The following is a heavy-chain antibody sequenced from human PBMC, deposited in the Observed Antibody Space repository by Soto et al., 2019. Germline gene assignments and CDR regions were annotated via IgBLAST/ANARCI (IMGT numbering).Heavy chain of an antibody. D-gene: IGHD2-2*01. CDR1: GFTFSDYY. J-gene: IGHJ6*02. CDR2: ISSSSSYT. Sequence: PVGSLRLSCAASGFTFSDYYMSWIRQAPGKGLEWVSYISSSSSYTNYADSVKGRFTISRDNAKNSLYLQMNSLRAEDTAVYYCARAGNQLLYYYYYGMDVWGQGTTVTVSS. V-gene: IGHV3-11*06. CDR3: ARAGNQLLYYYYYGMDV.